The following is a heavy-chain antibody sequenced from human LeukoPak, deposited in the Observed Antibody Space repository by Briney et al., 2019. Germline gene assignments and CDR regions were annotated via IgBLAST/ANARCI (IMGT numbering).Heavy chain of an antibody. J-gene: IGHJ4*02. D-gene: IGHD4/OR15-4a*01. CDR1: GFTFSSYE. CDR3: AKSGLSRFDY. V-gene: IGHV3-23*01. CDR2: VSGSGGNT. Sequence: GGSLRLSCAASGFTFSSYEMNWVRQAPGKGREWVATVSGSGGNTHYADSVKGRFTISRDNTKNTLSLQMNSLRAEDTAVYYCAKSGLSRFDYWGQGTLITVSS.